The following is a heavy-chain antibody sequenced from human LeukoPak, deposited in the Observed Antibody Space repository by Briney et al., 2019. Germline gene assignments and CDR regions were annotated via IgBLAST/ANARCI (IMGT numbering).Heavy chain of an antibody. V-gene: IGHV4-39*01. Sequence: SETLSLTCTVSGGSISSSSYYWGWLRQPPGKGLEWIGSIYYSGSTYYNPSLKSRVTISVDTSKNQFSPKLSSVTAADTAVYYCARHRSPHDAFDIWGQGTMVTVSS. CDR3: ARHRSPHDAFDI. CDR1: GGSISSSSYY. J-gene: IGHJ3*02. CDR2: IYYSGST.